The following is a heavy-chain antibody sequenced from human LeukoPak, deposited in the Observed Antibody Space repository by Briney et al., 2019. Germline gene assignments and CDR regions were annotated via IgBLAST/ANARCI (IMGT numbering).Heavy chain of an antibody. J-gene: IGHJ4*02. V-gene: IGHV3-23*01. CDR3: AKVLVLVSANRYYFDY. Sequence: GGSLRLSCAASGLTFSGSAMSWVRQAPGKGLEWVSLISGSGNTTYYADSVKGRFTISRDNSNNMLYLQMNSLRAEDTAIYYCAKVLVLVSANRYYFDYWGQGTLVTVSS. CDR2: ISGSGNTT. CDR1: GLTFSGSA. D-gene: IGHD2-15*01.